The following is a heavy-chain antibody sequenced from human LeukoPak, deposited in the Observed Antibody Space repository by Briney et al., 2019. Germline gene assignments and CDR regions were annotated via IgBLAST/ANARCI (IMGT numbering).Heavy chain of an antibody. CDR2: ISAHNGNT. J-gene: IGHJ1*01. V-gene: IGHV1-18*01. Sequence: ASVKVSCKASGYTFTSYGISWVRQAPGQGLEWMGWISAHNGNTNYAQKLQGRVTMTTDTSTSTAYMELRSLRSDDTAVYYCARDRGGYCSGGSCYSEYFQHWGQGTLVTVSS. CDR3: ARDRGGYCSGGSCYSEYFQH. D-gene: IGHD2-15*01. CDR1: GYTFTSYG.